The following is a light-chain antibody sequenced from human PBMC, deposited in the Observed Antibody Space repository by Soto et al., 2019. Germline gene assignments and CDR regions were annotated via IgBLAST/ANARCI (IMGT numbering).Light chain of an antibody. J-gene: IGKJ4*01. V-gene: IGKV3-20*01. Sequence: EVVLTQSPGILSLSPGQRVTLSCRASQSVSNDFLAWYQQKPGQSPRLLISGASTRAADFPARFSGSGSGTDFTLTISGLQPEDFATYLCQQSYSTPLTFGGGTKVDIK. CDR1: QSVSNDF. CDR2: GAS. CDR3: QQSYSTPLT.